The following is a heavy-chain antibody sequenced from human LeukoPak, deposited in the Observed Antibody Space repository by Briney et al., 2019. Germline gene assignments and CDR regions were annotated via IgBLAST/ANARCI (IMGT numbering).Heavy chain of an antibody. D-gene: IGHD5-12*01. CDR1: GFTFSSYA. J-gene: IGHJ4*02. CDR2: ISGSGGST. CDR3: ARGEGGYVNFDY. Sequence: GGSLRLSCAASGFTFSSYAMSWVRQAPGKGLEWVSAISGSGGSTYYADSVKGRFTISRDNSKNTLYLQMNSLRAEDTAVYYCARGEGGYVNFDYWGQGTLVTVSS. V-gene: IGHV3-23*01.